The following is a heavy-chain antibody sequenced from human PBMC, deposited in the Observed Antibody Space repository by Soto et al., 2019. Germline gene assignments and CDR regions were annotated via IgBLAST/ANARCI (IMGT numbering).Heavy chain of an antibody. V-gene: IGHV1-8*01. Sequence: ASVKVSCKDSGYTFSHYDINWVRQANGQGLEWMGWMNPNSGNTGYAQKFQGRVTMTRNTSISTAYMELSSLRSEDTAVYYCARVLMVYAMYYMDVWGKGTTVTVSS. CDR3: ARVLMVYAMYYMDV. J-gene: IGHJ6*03. D-gene: IGHD2-8*01. CDR1: GYTFSHYD. CDR2: MNPNSGNT.